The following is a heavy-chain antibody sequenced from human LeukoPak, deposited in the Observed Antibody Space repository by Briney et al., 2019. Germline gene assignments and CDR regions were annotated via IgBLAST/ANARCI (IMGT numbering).Heavy chain of an antibody. D-gene: IGHD1-26*01. Sequence: ASVKVSCKASGGTFSSYAISWVRQAPGQGLEWMGGIIPIFGTANYAQKFQGRVTITTDESTSTAYMELSSLRSEDTAVYYCARSGSSGSYNYYYYMDVWGKGTTVTVPS. CDR2: IIPIFGTA. CDR3: ARSGSSGSYNYYYYMDV. V-gene: IGHV1-69*05. J-gene: IGHJ6*03. CDR1: GGTFSSYA.